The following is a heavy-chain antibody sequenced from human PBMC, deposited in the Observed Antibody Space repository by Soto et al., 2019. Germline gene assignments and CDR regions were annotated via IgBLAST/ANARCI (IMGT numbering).Heavy chain of an antibody. Sequence: EVQVVESGGGLVQPGGSLRISCAASGFTFSIYSMNWVRQAPGKGLEWISYISSTSSTIYYADSVKGRFTISRDNAKNSTYXXMSRLRAEDTAVDYCATYYGAGSYFPYHAYYGIDVWGQGTTVTVSS. CDR2: ISSTSSTI. CDR1: GFTFSIYS. D-gene: IGHD3-10*01. J-gene: IGHJ6*02. CDR3: ATYYGAGSYFPYHAYYGIDV. V-gene: IGHV3-48*01.